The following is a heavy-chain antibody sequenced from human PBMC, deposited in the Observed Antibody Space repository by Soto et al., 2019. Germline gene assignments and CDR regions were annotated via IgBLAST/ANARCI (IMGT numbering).Heavy chain of an antibody. CDR3: AREKRNYDALDY. V-gene: IGHV1-18*01. Sequence: QVQLLQSGLEVKRPGASVKVSCKTSGYTFTSYVISWVRQAPGQGLERMGWISADNHNTNVAQNFPGRVTMTTDTSTTTVFLELSNLRSDDTAVYYCAREKRNYDALDYWGQGTLGTVSS. CDR2: ISADNHNT. J-gene: IGHJ4*02. CDR1: GYTFTSYV. D-gene: IGHD3-22*01.